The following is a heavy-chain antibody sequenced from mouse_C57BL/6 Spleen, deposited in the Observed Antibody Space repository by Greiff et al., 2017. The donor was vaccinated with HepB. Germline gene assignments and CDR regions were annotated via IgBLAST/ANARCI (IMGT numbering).Heavy chain of an antibody. CDR2: IHPSDSDT. J-gene: IGHJ2*01. V-gene: IGHV1-74*01. CDR3: AIDYGSSYAFDY. CDR1: GYTFTSYW. D-gene: IGHD1-1*01. Sequence: QVHVKQPGAELVKPGASVKVSCKASGYTFTSYWMHWVKQRPGQGLEWIGRIHPSDSDTNYNQKFKGKATLTVDKSSSTAYMQLSSLTSEDSAVYYCAIDYGSSYAFDYWGQGTTLTVSS.